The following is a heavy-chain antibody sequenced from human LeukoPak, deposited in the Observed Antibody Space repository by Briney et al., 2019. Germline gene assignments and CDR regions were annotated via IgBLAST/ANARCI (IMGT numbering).Heavy chain of an antibody. D-gene: IGHD1-1*01. J-gene: IGHJ4*02. Sequence: GGSLRLSCAASGLTPTTYAMSWVRQAPGTGLEWVSAVSGSGRRTVYADSVKGRFTISRDNSKSTLSLQMNSLRPEDTAVYYCAGLDWTAPTGYWGQGALVTVSA. CDR3: AGLDWTAPTGY. CDR2: VSGSGRRT. CDR1: GLTPTTYA. V-gene: IGHV3-23*01.